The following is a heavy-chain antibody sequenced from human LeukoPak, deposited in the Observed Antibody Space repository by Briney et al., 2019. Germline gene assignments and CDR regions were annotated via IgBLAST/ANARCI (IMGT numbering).Heavy chain of an antibody. CDR2: MNPNSGNT. CDR3: ARGLQVIAVAGS. Sequence: ASVKVSCKASGYTFTSYGINWVRQATGQGLEWMGWMNPNSGNTGYAQKFQGRVTMTRNTSISTAYMELSSLRSEDTAVYYCARGLQVIAVAGSWGQGTLVTVSS. CDR1: GYTFTSYG. V-gene: IGHV1-8*01. J-gene: IGHJ5*02. D-gene: IGHD6-19*01.